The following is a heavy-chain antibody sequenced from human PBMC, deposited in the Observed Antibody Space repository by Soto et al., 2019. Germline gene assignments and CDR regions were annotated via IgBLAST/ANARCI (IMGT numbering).Heavy chain of an antibody. CDR3: ARYDFGTFDY. CDR2: IYHTEST. V-gene: IGHV4-4*02. D-gene: IGHD4-17*01. CDR1: GDSIISSFC. Sequence: SETLSLTCAVSGDSIISSFCWIWFRHAPGKGLEWIGEIYHTESTVYNPSLKSRVTISVDKSKNQFSLNLDSVTAADTAVYYCARYDFGTFDYWGRGILVTVSS. J-gene: IGHJ4*02.